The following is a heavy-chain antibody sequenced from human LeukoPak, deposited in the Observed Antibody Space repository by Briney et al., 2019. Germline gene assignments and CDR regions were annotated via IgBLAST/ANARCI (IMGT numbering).Heavy chain of an antibody. CDR2: IWYDGSQR. V-gene: IGHV3-33*01. CDR1: GFIFSSYG. D-gene: IGHD3-9*01. Sequence: QTGGSLRLSCAASGFIFSSYGMHWVRQAPGKGLEWVAVIWYDGSQRYYADSVKGRFTISRDNSKKTVDLQMNSLRAEDTAVYYCASDELRYPLDWGQGTLVTVSS. CDR3: ASDELRYPLD. J-gene: IGHJ4*02.